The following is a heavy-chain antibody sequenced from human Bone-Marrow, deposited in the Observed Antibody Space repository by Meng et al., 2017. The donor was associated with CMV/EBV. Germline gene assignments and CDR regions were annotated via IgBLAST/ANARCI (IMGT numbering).Heavy chain of an antibody. J-gene: IGHJ4*02. D-gene: IGHD4-17*01. Sequence: GESLKISCAASGFTVSSNYMSWVRQAPGKGLEWVSVIYSGDSTYYADSVKGQFTISRDNSKNTLYLQMNSLRPEDTAVYYCARLITVTNDFDYWGQRTLVTVSS. CDR2: IYSGDST. V-gene: IGHV3-66*02. CDR3: ARLITVTNDFDY. CDR1: GFTVSSNY.